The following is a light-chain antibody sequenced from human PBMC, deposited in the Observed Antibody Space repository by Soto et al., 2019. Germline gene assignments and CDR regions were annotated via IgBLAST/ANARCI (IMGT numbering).Light chain of an antibody. Sequence: DIQLTQSPSFLSASVGDRVTITCRASQGIYSYLAWYQQKPGKAPKLLIYAASTLESGVPSRFSGSGSGTDFTLTVSSLHPEDVGIYYCQQVIRYPLTFGQGTKVDI. CDR1: QGIYSY. J-gene: IGKJ1*01. V-gene: IGKV1-9*01. CDR3: QQVIRYPLT. CDR2: AAS.